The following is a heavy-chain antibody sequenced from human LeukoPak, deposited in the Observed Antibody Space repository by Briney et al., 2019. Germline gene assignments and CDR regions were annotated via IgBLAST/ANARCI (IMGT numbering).Heavy chain of an antibody. Sequence: SVKVSCKASGGTFSSYAISWVRQAPGQGLEWMGGIIPIFGTANYAQKFQGRVTITADESTSTAYMELSSLRSEDTAVYYCARGYSGSYRRGYYYYYMDVWGKGTTVTVSS. D-gene: IGHD1-26*01. J-gene: IGHJ6*03. CDR1: GGTFSSYA. V-gene: IGHV1-69*13. CDR2: IIPIFGTA. CDR3: ARGYSGSYRRGYYYYYMDV.